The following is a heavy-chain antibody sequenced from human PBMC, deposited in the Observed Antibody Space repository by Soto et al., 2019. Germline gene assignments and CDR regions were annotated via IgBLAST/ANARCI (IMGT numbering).Heavy chain of an antibody. Sequence: EVQLVESGGGLVQPGGSLRLSCAASGFTFSSYWMHWVRQAPGKGLVWVSRINSDGSSTSYADSVKGRFTISRDNSKNTLYLQMNSLRAEDTAVYYCAVAVAGPTAIGYWGQGTLVTVSS. CDR1: GFTFSSYW. D-gene: IGHD6-19*01. V-gene: IGHV3-74*01. CDR2: INSDGSST. CDR3: AVAVAGPTAIGY. J-gene: IGHJ4*02.